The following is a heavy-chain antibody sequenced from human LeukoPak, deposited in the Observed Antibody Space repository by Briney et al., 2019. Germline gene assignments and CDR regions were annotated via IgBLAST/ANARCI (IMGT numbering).Heavy chain of an antibody. CDR2: ISYSGST. CDR1: GGPISTSNFY. V-gene: IGHV4-39*01. Sequence: PSETLSLTCSVSGGPISTSNFYWGWIRQPPGKGLEWIGSISYSGSTHYYPSLESRISVSVETSKNQFSLKLTSLTAADTAVYYCAFSGWFWGAFDYWGQGILVTVSS. J-gene: IGHJ4*02. D-gene: IGHD6-19*01. CDR3: AFSGWFWGAFDY.